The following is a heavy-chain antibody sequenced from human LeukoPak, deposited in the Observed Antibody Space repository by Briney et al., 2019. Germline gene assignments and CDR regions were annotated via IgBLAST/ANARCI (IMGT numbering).Heavy chain of an antibody. CDR1: GFTFSNYG. Sequence: PGGSLRLSCIASGFTFSNYGMSWVRQAPGKGLEWVSIISGSGDRTLHADSVKGRFTVSRDNSKNTVYLQMNSLRAEDTAVYYCAKGRIQLWLRAPLIFDYWGQGTLVTVSS. V-gene: IGHV3-23*01. CDR3: AKGRIQLWLRAPLIFDY. CDR2: ISGSGDRT. D-gene: IGHD5-18*01. J-gene: IGHJ4*02.